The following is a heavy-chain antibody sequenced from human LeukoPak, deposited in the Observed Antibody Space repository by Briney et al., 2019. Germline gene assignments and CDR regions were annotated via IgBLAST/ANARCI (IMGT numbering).Heavy chain of an antibody. CDR1: GFVFSDYT. CDR2: ISRSSGTI. J-gene: IGHJ6*02. V-gene: IGHV3-48*01. Sequence: GGSLRLSCRASGFVFSDYTMNWVRQAPGRGLEWISYISRSSGTIYYAASVKCRFTISRDNGKNSLYLQMNSLRAEDTAVYYCAQFDVLSGYYSGFDVWGQGTTVIVSS. D-gene: IGHD3-3*01. CDR3: AQFDVLSGYYSGFDV.